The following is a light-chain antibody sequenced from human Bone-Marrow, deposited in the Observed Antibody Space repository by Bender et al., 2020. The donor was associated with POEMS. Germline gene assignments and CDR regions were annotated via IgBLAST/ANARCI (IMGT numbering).Light chain of an antibody. CDR1: PPNSGKIF. V-gene: IGLV1-47*01. Sequence: QSVLAQPPSASGTPGQRPPILCSGSPPNSGKIFLYWYQHPPETAPKLPIYTNDQRPSGVPGRFSASKSGTSASLAISELQSEDEALYYCSAWDDSLSGWVFGGGTKLTVL. CDR3: SAWDDSLSGWV. CDR2: TND. J-gene: IGLJ3*02.